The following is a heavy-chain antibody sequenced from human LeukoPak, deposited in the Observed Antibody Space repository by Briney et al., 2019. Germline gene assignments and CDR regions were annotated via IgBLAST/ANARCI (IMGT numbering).Heavy chain of an antibody. V-gene: IGHV4-4*07. J-gene: IGHJ5*02. CDR1: GVSISSYY. Sequence: PSETLSLACTVSGVSISSYYWSWIRQPAGTGLEWIGRIYTSGSTNYNPSLKSRVTMSVDTSKNQFSLKLSSVTAADTAVYYCARGAQQLVFGWFDPWGQGTLVTVSS. CDR3: ARGAQQLVFGWFDP. D-gene: IGHD6-13*01. CDR2: IYTSGST.